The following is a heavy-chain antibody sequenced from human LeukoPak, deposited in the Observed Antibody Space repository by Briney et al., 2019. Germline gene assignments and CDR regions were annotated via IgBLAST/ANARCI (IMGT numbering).Heavy chain of an antibody. CDR1: GVTFSSYS. CDR2: ISSRSTYI. D-gene: IGHD3-16*01. CDR3: AKSTRAVMAMMDV. Sequence: GGSLRLSCAASGVTFSSYSMNWVRQAPGKGLEWVSSISSRSTYIYYADSVKGRFTISRDNAKDSLYLQMNSLRAEDTAVYFCAKSTRAVMAMMDVWGKGTTVTVSS. J-gene: IGHJ6*04. V-gene: IGHV3-21*01.